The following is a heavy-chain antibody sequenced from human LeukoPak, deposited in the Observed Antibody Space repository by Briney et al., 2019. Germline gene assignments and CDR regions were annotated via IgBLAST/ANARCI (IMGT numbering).Heavy chain of an antibody. Sequence: ASVKVSCKASGYTFTSYGISWVRQAPGQGLEWMGWISAYNGNTNYAQKLQGRVTMTTDTSTSTAYMELRSLRSDDTAVYYCARDNSGYYVSRAPDYWGQGTLVTVSS. CDR2: ISAYNGNT. V-gene: IGHV1-18*01. D-gene: IGHD3-22*01. J-gene: IGHJ4*02. CDR1: GYTFTSYG. CDR3: ARDNSGYYVSRAPDY.